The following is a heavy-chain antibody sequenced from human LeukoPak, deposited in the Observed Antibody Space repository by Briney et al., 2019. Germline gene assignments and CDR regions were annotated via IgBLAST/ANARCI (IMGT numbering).Heavy chain of an antibody. CDR1: GYTFTSYG. CDR2: ISAYNGNT. Sequence: ASVKVSCKASGYTFTSYGISWVRQAPGQGLERMGWISAYNGNTNYAQKLQGRVTMTTDTSTSTAYMELRSLRSDDTAVYYCARDAITIFGVVTPFDPWGQGTLVTVSS. J-gene: IGHJ5*02. CDR3: ARDAITIFGVVTPFDP. V-gene: IGHV1-18*01. D-gene: IGHD3-3*01.